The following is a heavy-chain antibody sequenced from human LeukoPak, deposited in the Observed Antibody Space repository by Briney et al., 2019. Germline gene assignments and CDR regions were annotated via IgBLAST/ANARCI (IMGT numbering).Heavy chain of an antibody. CDR3: ARDSPWDIVVVVAATSRASFDI. J-gene: IGHJ3*02. Sequence: GASVKVSCEASGYTFTSYGISWVRQAPGQGLEWMGWISAYNGNTNYAQKLQGRVTMTTDTSTSTAYMELRSLRSDDTAVYYCARDSPWDIVVVVAATSRASFDIWGQGTMVTVSS. V-gene: IGHV1-18*01. CDR2: ISAYNGNT. CDR1: GYTFTSYG. D-gene: IGHD2-15*01.